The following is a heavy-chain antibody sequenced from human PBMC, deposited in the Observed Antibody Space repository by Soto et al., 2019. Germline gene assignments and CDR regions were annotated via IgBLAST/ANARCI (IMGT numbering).Heavy chain of an antibody. V-gene: IGHV3-74*01. CDR1: GFVFKMYY. Sequence: GGSLRLSCEASGFVFKMYYVHWVRQGPGKGPEWVSRIGDDGKITTYADSVKDRFTISRDNAKDTLYLQLDNLRGDDTGLYYCIRGPRASSSGTGAYWGQGTQVTVSS. CDR3: IRGPRASSSGTGAY. D-gene: IGHD2-2*01. J-gene: IGHJ4*02. CDR2: IGDDGKIT.